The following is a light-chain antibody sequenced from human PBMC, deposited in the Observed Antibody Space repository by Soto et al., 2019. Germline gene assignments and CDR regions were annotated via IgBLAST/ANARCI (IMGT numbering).Light chain of an antibody. V-gene: IGLV1-47*01. CDR2: RNN. J-gene: IGLJ7*01. CDR3: AAWDDSLKGRV. CDR1: SSNIGSNY. Sequence: QSVLTQPPSASGTPGQRVTISCSGSSSNIGSNYVYWYQQLPGTAPKLLICRNNQRPSGVPDRFSGSKSGTSASLAISGLQSEDEADYYCAAWDDSLKGRVFGGGTQLTVL.